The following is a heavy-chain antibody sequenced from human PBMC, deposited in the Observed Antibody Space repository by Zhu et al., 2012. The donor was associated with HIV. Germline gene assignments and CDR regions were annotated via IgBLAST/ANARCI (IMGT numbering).Heavy chain of an antibody. CDR2: MYSSGST. J-gene: IGHJ4*02. CDR3: ARSVKGQLVFDS. Sequence: QVQLQESGPQLVKPSETLSLTCTVSGGSMSSHYWNWVRQPPGKGLQWIGYMYSSGSTKYNFSLKGRVAISLDMSKNQFSLTLSSVTTADTAVYYCARSVKGQLVFDSWGQGXLVTVSS. CDR1: GGSMSSHY. V-gene: IGHV4-59*11. D-gene: IGHD1-1*01.